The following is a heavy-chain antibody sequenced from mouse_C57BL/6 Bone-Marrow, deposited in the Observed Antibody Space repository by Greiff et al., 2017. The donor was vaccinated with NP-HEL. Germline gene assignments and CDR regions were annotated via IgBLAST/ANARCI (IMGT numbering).Heavy chain of an antibody. Sequence: QVQLQQSGPELVKPGASVKISCKASGYAFSSSWMNWVKQRPGKGLEWIGRIYPGDGDTNYNGKFKGKATLTADKSSSTAYMQLSSLTSEDSAVYFCARRFITTVVRYFDVWGTGTTVTVPS. V-gene: IGHV1-82*01. J-gene: IGHJ1*03. CDR3: ARRFITTVVRYFDV. CDR1: GYAFSSSW. D-gene: IGHD1-1*01. CDR2: IYPGDGDT.